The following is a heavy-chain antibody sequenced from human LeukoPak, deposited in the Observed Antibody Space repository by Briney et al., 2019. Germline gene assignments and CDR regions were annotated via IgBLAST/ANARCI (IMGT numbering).Heavy chain of an antibody. V-gene: IGHV3-23*01. D-gene: IGHD3-22*01. CDR3: AKGDYYDSSGYDY. J-gene: IGHJ4*02. CDR1: GFTFSSYA. CDR2: ISGSGGSR. Sequence: GGSLRLXCAASGFTFSSYAMSWVRQAPGKGLEWVSAISGSGGSRYYADSVKGRFTISRDNSKYTLYLQMNSLRSDDTAVYYCAKGDYYDSSGYDYWGQGTLVTVSS.